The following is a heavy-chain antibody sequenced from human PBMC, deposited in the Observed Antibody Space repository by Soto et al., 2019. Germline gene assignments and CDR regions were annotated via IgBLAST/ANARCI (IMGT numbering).Heavy chain of an antibody. Sequence: LRLSCAASGFTFSSYEMNWVRQAPGKGLEWVSYISSSGSTIYYADSVKGRFTISRDNAKNSLYLQMNSLRAEDTAVYYCARSTLPDDYWGQGTLVTVSS. CDR2: ISSSGSTI. J-gene: IGHJ4*02. CDR3: ARSTLPDDY. V-gene: IGHV3-48*03. D-gene: IGHD1-26*01. CDR1: GFTFSSYE.